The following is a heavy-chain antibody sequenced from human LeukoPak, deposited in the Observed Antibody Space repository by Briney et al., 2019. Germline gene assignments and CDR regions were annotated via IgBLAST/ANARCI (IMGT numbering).Heavy chain of an antibody. Sequence: PSETLSLTCTVSGGSISSYYWSWIRQPPGKGLEWIGRIYTSGSTNYNPSLKSRVTMSVDTSKNQFSLKLSSVTAADTAVYYCARGYIAVAGYDAFDIWGQGTMVTVSS. CDR1: GGSISSYY. V-gene: IGHV4-4*07. CDR2: IYTSGST. D-gene: IGHD6-19*01. CDR3: ARGYIAVAGYDAFDI. J-gene: IGHJ3*02.